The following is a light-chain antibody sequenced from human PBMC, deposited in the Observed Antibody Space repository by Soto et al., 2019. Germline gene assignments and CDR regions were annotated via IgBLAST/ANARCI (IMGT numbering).Light chain of an antibody. V-gene: IGKV3-11*01. Sequence: EIVLTQSPATLSLSPGERATLSCRASQSVSSYLAWYQQKPGQAPRLLIYDAPNRATGIPARFSGSGSGTDFTLTISSPEPEDFAVYYCQQRSNWPITFGQGTRLEIK. CDR2: DAP. J-gene: IGKJ5*01. CDR1: QSVSSY. CDR3: QQRSNWPIT.